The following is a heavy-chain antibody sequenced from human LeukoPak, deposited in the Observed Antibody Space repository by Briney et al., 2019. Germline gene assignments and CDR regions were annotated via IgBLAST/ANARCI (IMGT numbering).Heavy chain of an antibody. J-gene: IGHJ4*02. CDR1: GFTFSSYT. D-gene: IGHD2-2*03. V-gene: IGHV3-23*01. CDR2: ISTGGGNT. CDR3: AKDGGLWISAHWGDS. Sequence: PGGSLRLSCTASGFTFSSYTMSWVRQAPGKGLKWVSTISTGGGNTYYVDSVQGRFTVSRDDSKNTLYLQMNSLRAEDTAVYYCAKDGGLWISAHWGDSWGRGTLVTVSS.